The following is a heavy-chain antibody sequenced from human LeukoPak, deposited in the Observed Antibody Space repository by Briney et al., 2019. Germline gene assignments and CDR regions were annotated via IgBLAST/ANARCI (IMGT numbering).Heavy chain of an antibody. V-gene: IGHV3-30*04. CDR1: GFIFSSYA. Sequence: GGSLRLSCAASGFIFSSYAMHWVRRAPGKGLEWVALISYDGSNKYYADSVKGRFTISRDNSKNTLYLQMNSLRADDTAVYYCAKRRGLELTYYYHMDVWGKGTTVTVSS. J-gene: IGHJ6*03. CDR3: AKRRGLELTYYYHMDV. CDR2: ISYDGSNK. D-gene: IGHD1-7*01.